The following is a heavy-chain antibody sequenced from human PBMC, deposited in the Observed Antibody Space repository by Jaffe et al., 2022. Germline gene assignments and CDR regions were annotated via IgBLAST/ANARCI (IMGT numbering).Heavy chain of an antibody. Sequence: QITLKESGPTLVKPTQTLTLTCTFSGFSLSTSGVGVGWIRQPPGKALEWLALIYWNDDKRYSPSLKSRLTITKDTSKNQVVLTMTNMDPVDTATYYCAHIDRYYYGSGSYYGGYNWFDPWGQGTLVTVSS. D-gene: IGHD3-10*01. CDR3: AHIDRYYYGSGSYYGGYNWFDP. CDR2: IYWNDDK. CDR1: GFSLSTSGVG. V-gene: IGHV2-5*01. J-gene: IGHJ5*02.